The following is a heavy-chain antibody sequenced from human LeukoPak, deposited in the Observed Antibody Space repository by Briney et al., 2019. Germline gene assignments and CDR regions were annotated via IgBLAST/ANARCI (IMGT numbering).Heavy chain of an antibody. CDR1: GFTHSGYW. CDR3: ATISSPLDY. Sequence: GGSLRLSCAASGFTHSGYWMSWVRQAPGKGLEWVANIKTDGSERYYVDFVKGRFTISRDNAKNSVYLQMNSLRVEDTAMYYCATISSPLDYWGQGTLVTVSS. J-gene: IGHJ4*02. V-gene: IGHV3-7*01. CDR2: IKTDGSER. D-gene: IGHD2-15*01.